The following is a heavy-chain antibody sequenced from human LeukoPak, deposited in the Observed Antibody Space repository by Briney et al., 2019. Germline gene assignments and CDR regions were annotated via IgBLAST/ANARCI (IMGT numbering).Heavy chain of an antibody. V-gene: IGHV3-64*01. CDR2: ISSNGGST. CDR1: GFTFSSYA. CDR3: AREGQDY. J-gene: IGHJ4*02. Sequence: GGSLRLSCAASGFTFSSYAMHWVRQAPGKGLEYVSAISSNGGSTYYANSVKGRFTISRDNSKNTLYLQMGSLRAEDMAVYYCAREGQDYWGQGTLVTVSS.